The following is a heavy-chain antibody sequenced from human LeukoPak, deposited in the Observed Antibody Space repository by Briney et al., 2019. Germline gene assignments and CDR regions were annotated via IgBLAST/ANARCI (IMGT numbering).Heavy chain of an antibody. Sequence: GGSLRLSRAASGFTFSAYSMNWVRQAPGKGLEWVSSISSSSSYIYYADSVKGRFTISRDNAKNSLYLQMNSLRAEDTAVYYCGRDLEEYCSGGSCSLFDYWGQGTLVTVSS. CDR1: GFTFSAYS. CDR2: ISSSSSYI. CDR3: GRDLEEYCSGGSCSLFDY. V-gene: IGHV3-21*01. D-gene: IGHD2-15*01. J-gene: IGHJ4*02.